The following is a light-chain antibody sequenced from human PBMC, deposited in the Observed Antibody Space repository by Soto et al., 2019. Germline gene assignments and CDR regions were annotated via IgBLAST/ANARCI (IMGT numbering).Light chain of an antibody. V-gene: IGKV1D-12*01. CDR3: QQANSFPHT. CDR1: QGISGW. Sequence: DIQMTQSPSSVSASVTDRVTITCRASQGISGWLAWYQQKPGKAPKLLIYDASSFHSGVPSRFSGGGSGTDFTLSISSLQPEDFATYYCQQANSFPHTFGPGTKVDIK. CDR2: DAS. J-gene: IGKJ3*01.